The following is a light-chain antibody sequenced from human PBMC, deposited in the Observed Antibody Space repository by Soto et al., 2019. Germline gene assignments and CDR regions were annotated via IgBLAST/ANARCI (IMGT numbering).Light chain of an antibody. Sequence: EIVLTQSPATLSLSPGERATLSCRASQSVSSYLAWYQQKPGQAPRLLIYDASNRATGIPARFSGSGSGTDFTHTISSLEPEDFAVYYCQQRSNWPPLYTFCQGTKLEIK. CDR1: QSVSSY. V-gene: IGKV3-11*01. J-gene: IGKJ2*01. CDR2: DAS. CDR3: QQRSNWPPLYT.